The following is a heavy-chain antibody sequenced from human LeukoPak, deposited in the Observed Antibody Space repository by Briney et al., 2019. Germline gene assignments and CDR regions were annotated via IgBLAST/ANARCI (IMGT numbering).Heavy chain of an antibody. V-gene: IGHV3-48*04. J-gene: IGHJ6*03. Sequence: GGSLRLSCAASGFTFSSYSMNWVRQAPGKGLEWVSYISSSSSTIYYADSVKGRFTISRDNAKNSLYLQMNSLRAEDTAVYYCARSPGRVHMDVWGKGTTVTVSS. CDR2: ISSSSSTI. CDR1: GFTFSSYS. CDR3: ARSPGRVHMDV.